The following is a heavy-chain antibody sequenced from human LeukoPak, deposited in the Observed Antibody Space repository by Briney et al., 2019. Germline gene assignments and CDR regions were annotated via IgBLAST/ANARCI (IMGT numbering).Heavy chain of an antibody. V-gene: IGHV3-74*01. J-gene: IGHJ3*02. CDR2: INSDGSST. CDR1: GFTFSSYW. D-gene: IGHD5-18*01. Sequence: PGWSLRLSCAASGFTFSSYWLHWVRQAPGKGLVWVSRINSDGSSTRYADSVKGRLTISRDNAKNTLYLQMNSLRAEDTAVYYCARVDTAMVYAFDIWGQGTMVTVSS. CDR3: ARVDTAMVYAFDI.